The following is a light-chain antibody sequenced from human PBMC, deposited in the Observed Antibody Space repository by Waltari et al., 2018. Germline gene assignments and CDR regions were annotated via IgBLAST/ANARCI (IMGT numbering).Light chain of an antibody. Sequence: SCRASQSVSRTLAWYQHKPGQAPRLLIYGASTRATDIPERFSGGGSGTDFSLTISRLEPEDFAVYYCQHYVRLPVTFGQGTKVEIK. J-gene: IGKJ1*01. CDR1: QSVSRT. V-gene: IGKV3-20*01. CDR2: GAS. CDR3: QHYVRLPVT.